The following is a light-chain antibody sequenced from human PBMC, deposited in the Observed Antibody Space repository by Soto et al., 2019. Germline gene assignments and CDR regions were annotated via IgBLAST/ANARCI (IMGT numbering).Light chain of an antibody. CDR2: DAS. V-gene: IGKV1-5*01. J-gene: IGKJ2*01. Sequence: DIQMTKSPSTLSASVGDRVTITCRASQSISSWLAWYQQKPWKAPKRLIYDASSLESGVPSRFSGSGSGTEFTLTISSLQPDDFAPYYCQQYNSYSNTFGQGTQLEIK. CDR3: QQYNSYSNT. CDR1: QSISSW.